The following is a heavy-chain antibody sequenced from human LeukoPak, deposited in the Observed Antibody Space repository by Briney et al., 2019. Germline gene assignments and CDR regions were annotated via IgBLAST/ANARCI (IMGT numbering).Heavy chain of an antibody. CDR1: GFTFSSYA. V-gene: IGHV3-23*01. J-gene: IGHJ4*02. Sequence: PGGSLRLSCAASGFTFSSYAMSWVRQAPGKGPEWVSAISGSGGSTYYADSVKGRFTISRDNSKNTLYLQMNSLRAEDTAVYYCAKEPYSSTRTYYFDYWGQGTLVTVSS. CDR3: AKEPYSSTRTYYFDY. CDR2: ISGSGGST. D-gene: IGHD6-13*01.